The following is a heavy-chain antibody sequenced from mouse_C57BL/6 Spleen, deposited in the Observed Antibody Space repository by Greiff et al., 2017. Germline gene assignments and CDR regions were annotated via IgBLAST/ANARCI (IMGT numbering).Heavy chain of an antibody. CDR3: ATMITGFLFDY. CDR1: GSTFSDYG. CDR2: ISSGSSTI. Sequence: EVQGVESGGGLVKPGGSLKLSCAASGSTFSDYGMHWVRQAPEKGLEWVAYISSGSSTIYYADTVKGRFTISRDNAKNTLFLQMTSLRSEDTAMYYCATMITGFLFDYWGQGTTLTVSS. V-gene: IGHV5-17*01. D-gene: IGHD2-4*01. J-gene: IGHJ2*01.